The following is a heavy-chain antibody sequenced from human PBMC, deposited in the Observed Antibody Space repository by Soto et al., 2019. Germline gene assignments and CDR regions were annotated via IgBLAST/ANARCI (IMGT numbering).Heavy chain of an antibody. D-gene: IGHD2-15*01. CDR3: ARYLGLSGGNDY. Sequence: PSETLSLTCTVSGGSISSSSYYWGWIRQPPGKGLEWIGSIYYSGSTYYNPSLKSRVTISVDTSKNQFSLTLSSVTAADTAVYYCARYLGLSGGNDYWGQGTLVTVSS. CDR2: IYYSGST. V-gene: IGHV4-39*07. J-gene: IGHJ4*02. CDR1: GGSISSSSYY.